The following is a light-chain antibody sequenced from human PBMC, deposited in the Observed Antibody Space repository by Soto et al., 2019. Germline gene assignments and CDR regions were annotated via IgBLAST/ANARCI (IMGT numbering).Light chain of an antibody. CDR3: QQYDNWPSAT. V-gene: IGKV1-8*01. J-gene: IGKJ1*01. CDR2: AAS. Sequence: AIRMTQSPSSFSASTGDRVTITCRASQGISSYLAWYQQKPGKAPKLLIYAASTLQSGVPSRFSGSGSGTDFTLTISCLQSEDFAVYYCQQYDNWPSATFGQGTKVGIK. CDR1: QGISSY.